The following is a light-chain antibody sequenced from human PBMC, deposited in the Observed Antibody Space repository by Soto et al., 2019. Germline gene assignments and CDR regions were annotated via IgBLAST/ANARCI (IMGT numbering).Light chain of an antibody. J-gene: IGLJ3*02. V-gene: IGLV1-51*02. CDR1: DSNIGNDH. CDR3: GTWDSGLSAGV. Sequence: QAVVTQPPSVSAAPGQKVTISCSGSDSNIGNDHVSWYQQFPGTAPKLLIYENNKRPSGIPDRFSGSKSDTSATLDITGLQTGDEADYYCGTWDSGLSAGVIGGGTQLTVL. CDR2: ENN.